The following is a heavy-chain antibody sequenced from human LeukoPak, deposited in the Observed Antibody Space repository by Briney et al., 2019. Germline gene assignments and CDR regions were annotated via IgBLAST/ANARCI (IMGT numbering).Heavy chain of an antibody. CDR2: ISAYNGNT. D-gene: IGHD3-10*01. J-gene: IGHJ5*02. Sequence: ASVKVSCKASGYTFTSYGISWVGQAPGQGREGMGWISAYNGNTTYAQQLQGRVTMTTDTSPSTAYMELRSLRSDDTAVYYCARRPITMVRGVIITWFDPWGQGTLVTVSS. CDR3: ARRPITMVRGVIITWFDP. V-gene: IGHV1-18*01. CDR1: GYTFTSYG.